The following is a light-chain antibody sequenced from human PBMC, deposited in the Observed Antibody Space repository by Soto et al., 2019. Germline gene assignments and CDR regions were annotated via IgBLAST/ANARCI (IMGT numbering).Light chain of an antibody. CDR3: QHYNGFST. Sequence: DLQMTQSPSTLSASVGDRVTITCRASQSISSWLAWYQQKPGKAPKLLIYDASSLESGVPSRFSGSGSGTDFTLTISSLQPDDFATYYCQHYNGFSTFGQGTKVEIK. J-gene: IGKJ1*01. CDR1: QSISSW. CDR2: DAS. V-gene: IGKV1-5*01.